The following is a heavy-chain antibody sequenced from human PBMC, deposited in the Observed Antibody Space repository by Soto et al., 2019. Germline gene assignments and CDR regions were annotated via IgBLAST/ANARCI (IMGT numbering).Heavy chain of an antibody. V-gene: IGHV1-18*01. CDR2: ISAYNGNT. D-gene: IGHD3-10*01. CDR3: ARFLTYYYGSDPYNWFDP. Sequence: ASVKVSCKASGYTFTSYGISWVRQAPGQGLEWMGWISAYNGNTNYAQKLQGRVTMTTDTSTSTAYRELRSLRSDDTAVYYCARFLTYYYGSDPYNWFDPWGQGTLVTVSS. J-gene: IGHJ5*02. CDR1: GYTFTSYG.